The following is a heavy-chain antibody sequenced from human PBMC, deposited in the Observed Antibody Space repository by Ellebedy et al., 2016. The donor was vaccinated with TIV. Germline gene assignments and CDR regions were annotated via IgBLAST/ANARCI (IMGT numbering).Heavy chain of an antibody. D-gene: IGHD3-22*01. CDR2: ITSSSDYI. CDR3: ARGLGSGYIYYLDY. CDR1: GFTFSNYR. V-gene: IGHV3-21*01. Sequence: GGSLRLSCAASGFTFSNYRMNWVRQAPGKGLEWVSSITSSSDYIYYADSMKGRFTISRDNSKNSLYLQMNSLRAEDTAVYYCARGLGSGYIYYLDYWGQGTLVTVSS. J-gene: IGHJ4*02.